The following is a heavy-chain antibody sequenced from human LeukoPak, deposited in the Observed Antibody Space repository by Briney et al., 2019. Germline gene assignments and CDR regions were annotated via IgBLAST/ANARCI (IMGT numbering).Heavy chain of an antibody. Sequence: GGSLRLPCAASGFTFSSYGMHWVRQAPGKGLDWVAFIRYDGSNKYYADSVKGRFTISRDSSKNTLYLQMNSLRAEDTAVYYCAKGRTASRKNNVVVVPAAMNPYYMDVWGKGTTVTVSS. J-gene: IGHJ6*03. CDR1: GFTFSSYG. V-gene: IGHV3-30*02. CDR2: IRYDGSNK. D-gene: IGHD2-2*01. CDR3: AKGRTASRKNNVVVVPAAMNPYYMDV.